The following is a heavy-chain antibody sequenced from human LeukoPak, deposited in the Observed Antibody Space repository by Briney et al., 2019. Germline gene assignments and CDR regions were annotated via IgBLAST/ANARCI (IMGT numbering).Heavy chain of an antibody. V-gene: IGHV3-74*01. D-gene: IGHD6-19*01. CDR2: INSDGSST. J-gene: IGHJ6*02. CDR1: GFTFSSYW. CDR3: ARDPRYSSGWYGTYYYYGMDV. Sequence: PGGSLRLSCAASGFTFSSYWMHWVRQAPGKGLVWVSRINSDGSSTSYADSVKGRFTISRDNAKSTLYLQMNSLRAEDTAVYYCARDPRYSSGWYGTYYYYGMDVWGQGTTVTVSS.